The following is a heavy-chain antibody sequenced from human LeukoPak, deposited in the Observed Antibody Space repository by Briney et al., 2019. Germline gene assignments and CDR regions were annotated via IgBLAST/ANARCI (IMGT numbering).Heavy chain of an antibody. J-gene: IGHJ4*02. CDR2: INAGTGNT. CDR1: GYTFTSYA. CDR3: ARDYYGSGSSDY. Sequence: ASVKVSCKASGYTFTSYAMHWVRQAPGQRLEWMGWINAGTGNTKYSQKFQGRVTITRDTSASTAYMELSSLRSEDTAVYYCARDYYGSGSSDYWGQGTLVTVSS. V-gene: IGHV1-3*01. D-gene: IGHD3-10*01.